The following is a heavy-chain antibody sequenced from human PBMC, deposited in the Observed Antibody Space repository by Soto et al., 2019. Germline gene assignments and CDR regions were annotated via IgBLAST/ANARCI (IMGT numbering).Heavy chain of an antibody. CDR1: VFTFSNAW. Sequence: GGSLRLSCGASVFTFSNAWMSWVRQAPGKGLEWVGRIKCKTDGGTTDYAAPVKGRFTISRDDSKNTLYLQMNSLKTEDTAVYYCTTDLAVVGSSWYEDFDYWGQGTLVTVSS. CDR3: TTDLAVVGSSWYEDFDY. D-gene: IGHD6-13*01. J-gene: IGHJ4*02. CDR2: IKCKTDGGTT. V-gene: IGHV3-15*01.